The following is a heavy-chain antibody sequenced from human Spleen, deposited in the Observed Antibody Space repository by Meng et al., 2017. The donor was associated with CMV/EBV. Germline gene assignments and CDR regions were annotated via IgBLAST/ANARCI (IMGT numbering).Heavy chain of an antibody. Sequence: VSGDSITSSTHYGVWVRQPPGKGLEWIGNIYYSGSTYYNPSLKSRVTMSVDTSKNQFSLKLNSATAADTAVYYCARLRFLGLIWFDPWGQGTLVTVSS. J-gene: IGHJ5*02. CDR2: IYYSGST. V-gene: IGHV4-39*01. D-gene: IGHD3-3*01. CDR3: ARLRFLGLIWFDP. CDR1: GDSITSSTHY.